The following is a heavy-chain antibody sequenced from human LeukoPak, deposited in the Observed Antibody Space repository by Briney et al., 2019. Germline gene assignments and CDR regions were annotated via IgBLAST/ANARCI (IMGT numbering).Heavy chain of an antibody. CDR2: INHSGST. CDR3: ARSGGVVAATPKVIVVYYFDY. Sequence: SETLSPTCAVYGGSFSGYYWSWIRQPPGKGLEWIGEINHSGSTNYNPSLKSRVTISVDTSKNQFSLKLSSVTAADTAVYYCARSGGVVAATPKVIVVYYFDYWGQGTLVTVSS. D-gene: IGHD2-15*01. CDR1: GGSFSGYY. V-gene: IGHV4-34*01. J-gene: IGHJ4*02.